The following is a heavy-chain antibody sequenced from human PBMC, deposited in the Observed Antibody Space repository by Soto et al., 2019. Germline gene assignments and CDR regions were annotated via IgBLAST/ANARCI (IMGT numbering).Heavy chain of an antibody. D-gene: IGHD3-10*01. V-gene: IGHV1-8*01. CDR2: MNAKSGDT. CDR1: GYTFRDFD. Sequence: ASVKVSYKASGYTFRDFDINWMRQASGQGPEWMGWMNAKSGDTFFPQRFQGKFNMTWDTSLSTAYMEVGSLTSDDTAIYYCARGNPFYYAGFDDWRQVTTFPASS. J-gene: IGHJ6*02. CDR3: ARGNPFYYAGFDD.